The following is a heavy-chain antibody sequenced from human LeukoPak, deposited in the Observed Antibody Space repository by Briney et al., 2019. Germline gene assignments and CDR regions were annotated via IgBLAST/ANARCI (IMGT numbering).Heavy chain of an antibody. J-gene: IGHJ4*02. Sequence: GGSLRLSCAASGSTFSSYGMSWVRQAPGKGLEWVSTISASGGSTYYADSVKGRFTISRDNSKKTLYLQLNTLRAEDTVVYYCAKTLLSGSREAFDYWGQGTLVTVSS. D-gene: IGHD1-26*01. CDR1: GSTFSSYG. CDR3: AKTLLSGSREAFDY. CDR2: ISASGGST. V-gene: IGHV3-23*01.